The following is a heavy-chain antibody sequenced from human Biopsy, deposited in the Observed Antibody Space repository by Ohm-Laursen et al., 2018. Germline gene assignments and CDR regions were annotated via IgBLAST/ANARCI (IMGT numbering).Heavy chain of an antibody. CDR3: AREFTYNYGAKGALDI. D-gene: IGHD4/OR15-4a*01. CDR1: GGSLSGYS. Sequence: TLSLTCTVSGGSLSGYSWNWIRQPAGKGLEWIGRIYASETTHFNPSLRSRLIVSVDTSRNQFSLRLSSVTAADTAIYYCAREFTYNYGAKGALDIWGQGTKVTVSS. CDR2: IYASETT. V-gene: IGHV4-4*07. J-gene: IGHJ3*02.